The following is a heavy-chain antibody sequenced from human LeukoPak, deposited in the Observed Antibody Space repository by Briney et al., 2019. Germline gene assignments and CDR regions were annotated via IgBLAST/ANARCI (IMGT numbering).Heavy chain of an antibody. D-gene: IGHD1-26*01. J-gene: IGHJ4*02. CDR1: GYTFTSYY. Sequence: ASVTVSFKASGYTFTSYYMHWVRQAPGQGLEWMGIINPSGGSTSYAQKFQGRVTMTRDTSTSTVYMELSSLRSEDTAVYYCARVSGSHRLFDYWGQGTLVTVSS. CDR3: ARVSGSHRLFDY. V-gene: IGHV1-46*01. CDR2: INPSGGST.